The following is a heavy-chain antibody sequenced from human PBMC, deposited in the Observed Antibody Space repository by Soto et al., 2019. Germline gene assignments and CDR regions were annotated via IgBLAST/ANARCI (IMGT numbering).Heavy chain of an antibody. CDR1: GGHIRSVGYS. V-gene: IGHV4-30-2*01. CDR2: IYHSGNT. CDR3: ARGRNSSGYQLRTNLPGPPPDAFDI. D-gene: IGHD3-22*01. Sequence: SETLSLTRAVSGGHIRSVGYSRSWIRQPPGKGLDWIGYIYHSGNTHYNPSLKSRVTISADRSKNQFSLKLSSVTAADTAVYYCARGRNSSGYQLRTNLPGPPPDAFDIWGQGTMVTVSS. J-gene: IGHJ3*02.